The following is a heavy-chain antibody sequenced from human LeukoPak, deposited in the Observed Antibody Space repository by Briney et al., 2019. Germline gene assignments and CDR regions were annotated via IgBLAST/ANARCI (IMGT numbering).Heavy chain of an antibody. CDR2: IIPILGIA. Sequence: SVKVSCKASGGTFSSYAISWVRQAPGQGLEWMGRIIPILGIANYAQKFQGRVTITADKSTSTAYMELSSLRSEDTAVYYCARDVKQLVFDYWGQGTLVTVSS. J-gene: IGHJ4*02. V-gene: IGHV1-69*04. CDR3: ARDVKQLVFDY. D-gene: IGHD6-6*01. CDR1: GGTFSSYA.